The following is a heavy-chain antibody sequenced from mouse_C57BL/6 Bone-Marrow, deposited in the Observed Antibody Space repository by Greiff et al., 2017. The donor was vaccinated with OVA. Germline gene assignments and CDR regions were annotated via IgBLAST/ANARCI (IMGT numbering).Heavy chain of an antibody. CDR1: GYTFTSYG. V-gene: IGHV1-81*01. D-gene: IGHD1-1*01. CDR2: IYPRSGNT. CDR3: ARLHYGSFAMDY. Sequence: VQLVESGAELARPGASVKLSCKASGYTFTSYGISWVKQRTGQGLEWIGEIYPRSGNTYYNEKFKGKATLTADKSSSTAYMELRSLTSEDSAVYFCARLHYGSFAMDYWGQGTSVTVSS. J-gene: IGHJ4*01.